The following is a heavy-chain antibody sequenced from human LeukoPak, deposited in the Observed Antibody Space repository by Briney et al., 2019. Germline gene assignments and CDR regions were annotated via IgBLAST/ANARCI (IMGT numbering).Heavy chain of an antibody. CDR1: GGSFSGYY. D-gene: IGHD3-22*01. CDR3: ARGFSPDDSSGFWFDP. J-gene: IGHJ5*02. V-gene: IGHV4-34*01. Sequence: SETLSLTCAVYGGSFSGYYWSWIRQPPGKGLEWIGEINHSGSTNYNPSLKSRVTISVDTSKNQFSLKLSSVTAADTAVYYCARGFSPDDSSGFWFDPWGQGTLVTVSS. CDR2: INHSGST.